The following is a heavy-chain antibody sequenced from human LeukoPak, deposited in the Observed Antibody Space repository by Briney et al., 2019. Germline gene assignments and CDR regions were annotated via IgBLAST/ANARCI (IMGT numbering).Heavy chain of an antibody. CDR3: AKDGSFRLGYCSGGSCYSDY. Sequence: PGGSLRLSCAASGFTFSSYAMSWVRQAPGKGLEWVSAISGSGGSTYYADSVKGRFTISRDNSKNTLYLQMNSLRAEDTAVYYCAKDGSFRLGYCSGGSCYSDYWGQGTLVTVSS. CDR1: GFTFSSYA. D-gene: IGHD2-15*01. J-gene: IGHJ4*02. CDR2: ISGSGGST. V-gene: IGHV3-23*01.